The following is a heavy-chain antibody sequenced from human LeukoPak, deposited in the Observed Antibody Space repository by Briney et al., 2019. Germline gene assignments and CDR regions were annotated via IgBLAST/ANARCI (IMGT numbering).Heavy chain of an antibody. J-gene: IGHJ6*03. CDR2: IYYSGST. V-gene: IGHV4-39*01. D-gene: IGHD3-16*01. Sequence: SETLSLTCTVSGGSISSSSYYWGWIRQPPGKGLEWIGSIYYSGSTYYNPSLKSRVTISVDTSKNQFSLKLSSVTAADTAVYYCARLYQTHDPKYDTLYYYYYMDVWGKGTTVTVSS. CDR3: ARLYQTHDPKYDTLYYYYYMDV. CDR1: GGSISSSSYY.